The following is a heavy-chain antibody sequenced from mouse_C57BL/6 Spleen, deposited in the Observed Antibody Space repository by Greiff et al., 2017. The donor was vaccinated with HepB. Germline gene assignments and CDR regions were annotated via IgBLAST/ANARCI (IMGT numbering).Heavy chain of an antibody. D-gene: IGHD1-1*01. CDR2: IDPNSGGT. V-gene: IGHV1-72*01. CDR3: ARSGDISNYVGY. J-gene: IGHJ2*01. Sequence: QVQLQQPGAELVKPGASVKLSCKASGYTFTSYWMHWVKQRPGRGLEWIGRIDPNSGGTKYNEKFKSKATLTVDKPSSTAYMQLSSLTSEDSAVYYCARSGDISNYVGYWGQGTTLTVSS. CDR1: GYTFTSYW.